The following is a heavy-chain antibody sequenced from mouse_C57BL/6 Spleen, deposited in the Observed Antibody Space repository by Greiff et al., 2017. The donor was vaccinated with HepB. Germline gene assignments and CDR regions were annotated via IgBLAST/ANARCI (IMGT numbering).Heavy chain of an antibody. V-gene: IGHV1-82*01. D-gene: IGHD1-3*01. CDR2: IYPGDGDT. Sequence: VQLQQSGPELVKPGASVKISCKASGYAFSSSWMNWVKQRPGKGLEWIGRIYPGDGDTNYNGKFKGKATLTADISSSTAYMQLSSLTSEDSAVYFCAREWYVYFDYWGQGTTLTVSS. J-gene: IGHJ2*01. CDR3: AREWYVYFDY. CDR1: GYAFSSSW.